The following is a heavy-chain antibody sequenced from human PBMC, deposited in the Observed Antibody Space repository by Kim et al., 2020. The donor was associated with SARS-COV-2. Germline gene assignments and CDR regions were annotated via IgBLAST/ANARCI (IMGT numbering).Heavy chain of an antibody. CDR1: GGPLMGATYY. J-gene: IGHJ5*01. V-gene: IGHV4-30-4*01. CDR3: ARLTASRYVDSSGNNWRWFDS. D-gene: IGHD3-22*01. CDR2: VSYSGGT. Sequence: SETLSLTCTVSGGPLMGATYYWSWIRQLPGKGLEWIGYVSYSGGTFYNPSLKSRLKIFSEVSTNEFYLNLNSVTAADTAIYYCARLTASRYVDSSGNNWRWFDSWGPGTLVTVSS.